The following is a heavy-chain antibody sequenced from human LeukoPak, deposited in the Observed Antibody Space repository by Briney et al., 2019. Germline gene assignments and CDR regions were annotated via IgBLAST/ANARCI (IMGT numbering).Heavy chain of an antibody. CDR2: ISGSGGST. Sequence: GGSLRLSCAASGFTFSSYAMSWVRQAPGKGLEWVSAISGSGGSTYYADSVKGRFTISRDNSKNTVFLQMNSLRAEDTAVYYCARDLSEKYSIDYWGQGTLVTVSS. CDR3: ARDLSEKYSIDY. J-gene: IGHJ4*02. CDR1: GFTFSSYA. D-gene: IGHD2/OR15-2a*01. V-gene: IGHV3-23*01.